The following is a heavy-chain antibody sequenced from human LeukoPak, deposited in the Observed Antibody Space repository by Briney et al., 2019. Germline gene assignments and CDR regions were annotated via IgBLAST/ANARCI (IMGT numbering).Heavy chain of an antibody. J-gene: IGHJ5*02. D-gene: IGHD5-18*01. CDR3: ARGKGYSYGYGWFDP. CDR1: GVSFSGYY. CDR2: INHSGST. V-gene: IGHV4-34*01. Sequence: SETLSLTCAVYGVSFSGYYWSWIRQPPGKGLEWIGEINHSGSTNYNPSLKSRVTISVDTSKNQFSLKLSSVTAADTAVYYCARGKGYSYGYGWFDPWGQGTLVTVSS.